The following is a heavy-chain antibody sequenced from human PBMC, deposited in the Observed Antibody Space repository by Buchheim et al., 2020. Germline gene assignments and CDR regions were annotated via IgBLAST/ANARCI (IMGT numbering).Heavy chain of an antibody. CDR2: IYYSGST. J-gene: IGHJ4*02. V-gene: IGHV4-59*01. Sequence: QVQLQESGPGLVKPSETLSLTCTVSGGSISSYYWSWIRQPPGKGLEWIGYIYYSGSTNYNPSLKSRVTISVDTSKNQFSLQLSSVTAADTAVYYCARAYSSSWYPDYWGQGTL. CDR1: GGSISSYY. CDR3: ARAYSSSWYPDY. D-gene: IGHD6-13*01.